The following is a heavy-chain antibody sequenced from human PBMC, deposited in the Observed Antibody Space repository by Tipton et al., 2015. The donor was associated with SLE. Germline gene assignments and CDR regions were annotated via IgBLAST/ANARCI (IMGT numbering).Heavy chain of an antibody. CDR3: AREDVGYCDGGSCPYYFDY. CDR1: GCSISSYY. CDR2: IYTSGDT. J-gene: IGHJ4*02. D-gene: IGHD2-15*01. V-gene: IGHV4-4*07. Sequence: TLSLTCTVSGCSISSYYWSWIRQPAGKGLAWSGRIYTSGDTNYNPSLKSRVTLSVNTSKNQFSLRLSSVTAADTAMYFCAREDVGYCDGGSCPYYFDYWGQGTLVTVSS.